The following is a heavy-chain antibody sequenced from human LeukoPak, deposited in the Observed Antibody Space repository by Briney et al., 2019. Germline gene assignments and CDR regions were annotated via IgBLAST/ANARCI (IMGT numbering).Heavy chain of an antibody. CDR1: GGSISSYY. V-gene: IGHV4-4*07. CDR2: IYTSGST. J-gene: IGHJ3*02. CDR3: ARHLGYCSGGRCYRTFDAFDI. Sequence: SETLSLTCTVSGGSISSYYWSWIRQPAGKGLEWIGRIYTSGSTNYNPSLKSRLTMSVDTSKNQFSLKLSSVTAADTAVYYCARHLGYCSGGRCYRTFDAFDIWGQGTMVTVSS. D-gene: IGHD2-15*01.